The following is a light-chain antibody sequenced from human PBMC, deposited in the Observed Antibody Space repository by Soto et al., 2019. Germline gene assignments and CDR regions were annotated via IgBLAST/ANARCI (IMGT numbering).Light chain of an antibody. CDR2: GAS. CDR1: QSVNNNY. V-gene: IGKV3-20*01. Sequence: VFTQSPGTLSLSPGEEATLSCRASQSVNNNYLAWYQQIPGQPPRLLIYGASSRATGIPDRFSGRGSGTDFTLTIARLEPEDFSVYYCRQYATSPRTFGQGTKVDIK. J-gene: IGKJ1*01. CDR3: RQYATSPRT.